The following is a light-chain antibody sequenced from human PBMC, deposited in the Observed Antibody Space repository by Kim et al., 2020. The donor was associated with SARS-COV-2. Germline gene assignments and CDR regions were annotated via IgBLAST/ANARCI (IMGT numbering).Light chain of an antibody. Sequence: EIVMTQSPATLSMSPGERATLSCRASQSVSSTLAWYQQKPGQAPRLLIYGASTRATGIPARFSGSGSGTQFTLTISSLQSEDFAVYYCKQYNNWPLTSGGGTKVDIK. CDR3: KQYNNWPLT. CDR1: QSVSST. J-gene: IGKJ4*01. CDR2: GAS. V-gene: IGKV3-15*01.